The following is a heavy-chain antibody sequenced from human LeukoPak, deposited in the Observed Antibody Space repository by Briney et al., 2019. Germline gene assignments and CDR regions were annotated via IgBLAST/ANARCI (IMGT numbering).Heavy chain of an antibody. CDR1: GGSFSGYY. D-gene: IGHD2-2*01. J-gene: IGHJ3*02. CDR3: ARCSDDDIVVVPAAIYAFDI. V-gene: IGHV4-34*01. CDR2: INHSGST. Sequence: PSETLSLTCAVYGGSFSGYYWSWIRQPPGKGLEWIGEINHSGSTNCNPSLKSRVTISVDTSKNQFSLKLSSVTAADTAVYYCARCSDDDIVVVPAAIYAFDIWGQGTMVTVSS.